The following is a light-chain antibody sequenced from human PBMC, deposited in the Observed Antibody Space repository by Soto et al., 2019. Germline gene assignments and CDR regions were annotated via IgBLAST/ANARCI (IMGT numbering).Light chain of an antibody. V-gene: IGLV4-60*02. Sequence: QSVLTQSSSASASLGSSVKLTCTLSSGHSSYIIAWHHQQPGKAPRYLMKLEGSGSYNKGSGVPDRFSGSSSGADRYLTISNLQFEDEANYYCETWDSNTRVFGGGTRSPS. CDR1: SGHSSYI. CDR2: LEGSGSY. J-gene: IGLJ2*01. CDR3: ETWDSNTRV.